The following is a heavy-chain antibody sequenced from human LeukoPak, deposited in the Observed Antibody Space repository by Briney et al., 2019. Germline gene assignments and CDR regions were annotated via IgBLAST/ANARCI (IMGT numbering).Heavy chain of an antibody. CDR2: ISYDGSNK. CDR1: GFTFSGYP. V-gene: IGHV3-30-3*01. Sequence: GESLRLSCAASGFTFSGYPIHWVRQAPGKGLEWVAVISYDGSNKYYAESVKGRFTISRDNSKNTLYLQMNSLRADDTAVYYCARDRTPIAVASTLYFQHWGRGTLVTVSS. J-gene: IGHJ1*01. CDR3: ARDRTPIAVASTLYFQH. D-gene: IGHD6-19*01.